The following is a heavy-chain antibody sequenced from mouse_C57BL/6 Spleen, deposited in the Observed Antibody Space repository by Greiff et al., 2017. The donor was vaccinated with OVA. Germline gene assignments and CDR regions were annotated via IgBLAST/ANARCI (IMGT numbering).Heavy chain of an antibody. CDR2: IDPSDSYT. V-gene: IGHV1-69*01. J-gene: IGHJ2*01. D-gene: IGHD1-1*01. CDR3: ARSYYYGSSYVRVGY. CDR1: GYTFTSYW. Sequence: QVQLKQPGAELVMPGASVKLSCKASGYTFTSYWMHWVKQRPGQGLEWIGEIDPSDSYTNYNQKFKGKSTLTVDKSSSTAYMQLSSLTSEDSAVYYCARSYYYGSSYVRVGYWGQGTTLTVSS.